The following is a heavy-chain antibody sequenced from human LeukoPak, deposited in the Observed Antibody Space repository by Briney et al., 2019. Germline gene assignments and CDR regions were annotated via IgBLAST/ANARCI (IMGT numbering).Heavy chain of an antibody. D-gene: IGHD5-18*01. CDR2: ISYDGSNK. J-gene: IGHJ4*02. CDR1: GFTFSSYA. V-gene: IGHV3-30-3*01. CDR3: ARGVRGYSYGIDY. Sequence: GGSLRLSCAASGFTFSSYAMHWVRQAPGKGLEWVAVISYDGSNKYYADSVKGRFTISRDNSKNTLYLQMNSLRAEDTAVYYCARGVRGYSYGIDYWGRGTLVTVSS.